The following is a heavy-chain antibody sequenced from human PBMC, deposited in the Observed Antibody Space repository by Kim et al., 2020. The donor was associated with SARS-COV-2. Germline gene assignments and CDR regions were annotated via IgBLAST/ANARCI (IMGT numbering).Heavy chain of an antibody. J-gene: IGHJ6*02. V-gene: IGHV3-30*07. CDR3: ARNLEWLTRGYYYYGMDV. Sequence: KGRFTNSRDNSKNTLYLQMNSLRAEDTAVYYCARNLEWLTRGYYYYGMDVWGQGTTVTVSS. D-gene: IGHD3-3*01.